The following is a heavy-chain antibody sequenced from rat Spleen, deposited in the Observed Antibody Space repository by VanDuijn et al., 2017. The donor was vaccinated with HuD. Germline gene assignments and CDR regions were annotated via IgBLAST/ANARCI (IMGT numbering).Heavy chain of an antibody. V-gene: IGHV5-34*01. CDR3: CARSTTEGTPFDY. J-gene: IGHJ2*01. D-gene: IGHD1-11*01. Sequence: LEWVASISSSSSYIYYADTVKGRFTISRENAKNTLYLQMTSLRSEDTALYYCARSTTEGTPFDYWGQGVMVTVSS. CDR2: ISSSSSYI.